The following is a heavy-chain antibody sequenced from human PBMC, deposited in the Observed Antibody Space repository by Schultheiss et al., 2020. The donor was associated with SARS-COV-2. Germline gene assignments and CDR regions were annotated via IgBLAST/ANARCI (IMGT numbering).Heavy chain of an antibody. CDR2: IGTAGDT. Sequence: GGSLRLSCAASGFTFSSYDMHWVRQATGKGLEWVSAIGTAGDTYYPGSVKGRFTISRENAKNSLYLQMNSLRAEDTALYYCAKDTGPMVIHSRAFDYWGQGTLVTVSS. V-gene: IGHV3-13*01. D-gene: IGHD5-18*01. CDR1: GFTFSSYD. J-gene: IGHJ4*02. CDR3: AKDTGPMVIHSRAFDY.